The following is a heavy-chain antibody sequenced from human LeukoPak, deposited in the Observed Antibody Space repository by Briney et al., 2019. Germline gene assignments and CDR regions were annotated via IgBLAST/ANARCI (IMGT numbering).Heavy chain of an antibody. D-gene: IGHD3-3*02. V-gene: IGHV3-53*01. CDR3: ARVGDHFHWYLDL. CDR2: LYSGDTT. CDR1: GFTVATKY. Sequence: GGSLTLSCEASGFTVATKYMNWVRQAPGKGLEWVSILYSGDTTYYSDSVKGRFTVSRDSSKNTLYLHITSMRGEDTAVYYCARVGDHFHWYLDLWGRGALVTASS. J-gene: IGHJ2*01.